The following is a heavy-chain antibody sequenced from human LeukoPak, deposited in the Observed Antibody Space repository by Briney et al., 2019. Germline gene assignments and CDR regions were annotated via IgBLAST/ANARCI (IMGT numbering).Heavy chain of an antibody. Sequence: ASVKVSCKVSGYALIAVAMHWVRQAPGKGLEWMGGFDPEDPEDGEAIYAQKFQGRVTMTEDTSTDTAYMELSSLRSEDTAVYYCTTGKIYCSSCSDDYWGQGTLVTVSS. D-gene: IGHD6-13*01. CDR1: GYALIAVA. CDR3: TTGKIYCSSCSDDY. V-gene: IGHV1-24*01. CDR2: FDPEDPEDGEA. J-gene: IGHJ4*02.